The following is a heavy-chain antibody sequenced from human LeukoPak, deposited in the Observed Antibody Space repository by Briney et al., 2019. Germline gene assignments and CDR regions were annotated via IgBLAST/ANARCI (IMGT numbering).Heavy chain of an antibody. D-gene: IGHD4-23*01. CDR3: ARHEGGMTAVDLFVY. CDR1: GGSISSGGYS. J-gene: IGHJ4*02. V-gene: IGHV4-39*01. CDR2: ISYTGNT. Sequence: SETLSLTCTVTGGSISSGGYSWGWIRQPPGKRLEWIGSISYTGNTYYNPSLESRVSISVGTSTNQFSLRLTAVTAGDTGFYYCARHEGGMTAVDLFVYWGQGTLVTVSS.